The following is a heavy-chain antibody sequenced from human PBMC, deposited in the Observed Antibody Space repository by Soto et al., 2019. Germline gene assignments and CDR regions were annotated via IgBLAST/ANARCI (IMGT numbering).Heavy chain of an antibody. D-gene: IGHD2-2*02. J-gene: IGHJ6*02. CDR3: ARQELPNCSSTSCYRLYYYYYGMDV. V-gene: IGHV5-51*01. CDR2: IYPGDSDT. Sequence: PGESLKISCKGSGYSFTSYWIGWVRQMPGKGLEWMGIIYPGDSDTRYSPSFQGQVTISADKSISTAYLQWSSLKASDTAMYYCARQELPNCSSTSCYRLYYYYYGMDVWGQGTTVTVSS. CDR1: GYSFTSYW.